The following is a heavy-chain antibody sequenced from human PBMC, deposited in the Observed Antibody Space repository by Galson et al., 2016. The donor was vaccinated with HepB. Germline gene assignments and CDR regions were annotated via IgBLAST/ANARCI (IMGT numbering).Heavy chain of an antibody. CDR2: IYYSGST. V-gene: IGHV4-59*01. J-gene: IGHJ4*02. CDR1: NGSISSDY. D-gene: IGHD2-15*01. CDR3: ARVPYCSGRTCLARYFDY. Sequence: LSLTCTVSNGSISSDYWRWFRQAPGKGLELIGHIYYSGSTNYNPSLKSRVTISAGSNEFSLKLTSVTAADTAVYYCARVPYCSGRTCLARYFDYRGRGILVTVSS.